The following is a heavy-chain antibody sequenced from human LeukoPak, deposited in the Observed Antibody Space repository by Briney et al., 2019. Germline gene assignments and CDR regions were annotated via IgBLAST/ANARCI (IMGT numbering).Heavy chain of an antibody. CDR3: ARGGYDYVWGSPYYYDSSGYYGY. CDR2: IKQDGREK. D-gene: IGHD3-22*01. CDR1: GFTFSSYW. J-gene: IGHJ4*02. V-gene: IGHV3-7*01. Sequence: GGSLRLSCAASGFTFSSYWMSWVRQAPGKGLEWVANIKQDGREKYYVDSVKGRFTISRDNAKNSLYLQMNSLRAEDTAVYYCARGGYDYVWGSPYYYDSSGYYGYWGQGTLVTVSS.